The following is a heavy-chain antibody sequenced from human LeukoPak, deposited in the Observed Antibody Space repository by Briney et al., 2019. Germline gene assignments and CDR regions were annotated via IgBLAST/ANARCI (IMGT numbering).Heavy chain of an antibody. Sequence: VKVSCKASGYTFTSYDINWVRQAPGQGLEWMGWISAYNGNTNYAQKLQGRVTMTTDTSTSTAYMELRSLRSDDTAVYYCARDRTMATRDYWGQGTLVTVSS. V-gene: IGHV1-18*01. CDR3: ARDRTMATRDY. CDR1: GYTFTSYD. D-gene: IGHD5-24*01. CDR2: ISAYNGNT. J-gene: IGHJ4*02.